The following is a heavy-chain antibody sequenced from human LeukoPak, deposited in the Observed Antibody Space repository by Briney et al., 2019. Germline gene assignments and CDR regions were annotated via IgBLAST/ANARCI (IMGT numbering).Heavy chain of an antibody. D-gene: IGHD6-13*01. J-gene: IGHJ4*02. CDR3: ARVSAAAYDY. V-gene: IGHV3-21*01. CDR2: ISSSSSYI. Sequence: GGSLRLSRAASGFTFSSYSMNWVRQAPGKGLEWVSSISSSSSYIYYADSVKGRFTISRDNAKNSLYLQMNSLRAEDTAVYYCARVSAAAYDYWGQGTLVTVSS. CDR1: GFTFSSYS.